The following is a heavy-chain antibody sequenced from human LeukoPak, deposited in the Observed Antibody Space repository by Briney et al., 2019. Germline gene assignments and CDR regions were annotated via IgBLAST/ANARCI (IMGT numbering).Heavy chain of an antibody. Sequence: SETLSLTCAVYGGSFSGYYWSWIRQPPGKGLEGIGEINHSGSTNYNPSLKSRVTISVDTSNNQFSLKLSSVTAADTAVYYCARLRRLRPVDYWGQGTLVTVSS. D-gene: IGHD2-2*01. V-gene: IGHV4-34*01. CDR1: GGSFSGYY. J-gene: IGHJ4*02. CDR2: INHSGST. CDR3: ARLRRLRPVDY.